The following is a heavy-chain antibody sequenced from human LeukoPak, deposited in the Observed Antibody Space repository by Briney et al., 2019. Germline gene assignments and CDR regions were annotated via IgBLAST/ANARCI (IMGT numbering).Heavy chain of an antibody. J-gene: IGHJ4*02. D-gene: IGHD6-13*01. CDR3: AKDSSAAAGVFDY. CDR1: GFTFDDYA. Sequence: GGSLRLSCAASGFTFDDYAMHWVRQVPGKGLEWVSGISWNSGSIGYADSVKGRFTISRDNAKNSLYLQMNSLRAEDTALYYCAKDSSAAAGVFDYWGQGTLVTVSS. CDR2: ISWNSGSI. V-gene: IGHV3-9*01.